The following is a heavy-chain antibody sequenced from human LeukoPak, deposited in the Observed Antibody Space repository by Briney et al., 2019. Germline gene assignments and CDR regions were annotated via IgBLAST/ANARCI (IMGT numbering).Heavy chain of an antibody. D-gene: IGHD6-13*01. V-gene: IGHV3-7*01. CDR1: GGSFSNYY. CDR2: IKQDGSKK. CDR3: ARETPDSSSWD. Sequence: ETLSLTCAVYGGSFSNYYWSWVRQAPGKGLEWVANIKQDGSKKYYVDSVKGRFTISRDNAKNSLYLQMNSLRAEDTAVYYCARETPDSSSWDWGQGTLVTVSS. J-gene: IGHJ4*02.